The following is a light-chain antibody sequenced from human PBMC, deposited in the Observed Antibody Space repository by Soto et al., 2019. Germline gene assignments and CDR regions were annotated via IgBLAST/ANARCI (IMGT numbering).Light chain of an antibody. J-gene: IGKJ1*01. V-gene: IGKV3-20*01. Sequence: EIVLTQSPGTLSLSPGERATLSCRASQSVNNSFLAWYQQKPGQAPRLLIYRASRSASGIPDRFRGSGSGTDFTLTISRLEPEDFAVYYCQQYSNSPKTFGQGTKVEIK. CDR2: RAS. CDR3: QQYSNSPKT. CDR1: QSVNNSF.